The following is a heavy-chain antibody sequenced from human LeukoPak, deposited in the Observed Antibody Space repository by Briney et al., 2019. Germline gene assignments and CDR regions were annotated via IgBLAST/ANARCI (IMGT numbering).Heavy chain of an antibody. V-gene: IGHV4-4*07. Sequence: PETLSLTCTVSGGSISSYYWSWIRQPAGKGLEWIGRIYTSGSTNYNPSLKSRVTMSVDTSKNQFSLKLSSVTAADTAVYYCARGWYSSGWTVFDYWGQGTLVTVSS. CDR1: GGSISSYY. CDR3: ARGWYSSGWTVFDY. D-gene: IGHD6-19*01. CDR2: IYTSGST. J-gene: IGHJ4*02.